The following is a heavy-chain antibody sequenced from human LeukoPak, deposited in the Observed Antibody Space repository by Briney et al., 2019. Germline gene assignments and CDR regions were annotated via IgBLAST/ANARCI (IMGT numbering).Heavy chain of an antibody. CDR3: ARGGDIVVVPAAMQGAYNWFDP. Sequence: GGSLRLSCAASGVTFSSYEMNWVRQAPGKGLEWVSYISSSGSTIYYADSVKGRFTISRDNAKNSLYLQMNSLRAEDTAVYYCARGGDIVVVPAAMQGAYNWFDPWGQGTLVTVSS. D-gene: IGHD2-2*01. CDR1: GVTFSSYE. J-gene: IGHJ5*02. CDR2: ISSSGSTI. V-gene: IGHV3-48*03.